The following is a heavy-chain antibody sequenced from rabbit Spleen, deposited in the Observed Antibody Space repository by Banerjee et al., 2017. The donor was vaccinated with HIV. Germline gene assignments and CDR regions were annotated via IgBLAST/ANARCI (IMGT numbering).Heavy chain of an antibody. V-gene: IGHV1S45*01. CDR2: IDPILGIT. J-gene: IGHJ6*01. CDR1: GFSFSSSDW. Sequence: EESGGDLVQPEGSLTLTCTASGFSFSSSDWICWGRQAPGKGLEWIGHIDPILGITHYASWVNGRFSISSHNAQNTVDLQMNSLAPADTATYFCARDAGTSFSTYGMDLWGQGTLVTVS. D-gene: IGHD8-1*01. CDR3: ARDAGTSFSTYGMDL.